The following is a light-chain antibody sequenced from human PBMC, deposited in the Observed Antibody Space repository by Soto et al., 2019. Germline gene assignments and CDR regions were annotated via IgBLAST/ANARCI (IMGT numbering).Light chain of an antibody. J-gene: IGKJ1*01. CDR3: QQYLNWPWT. V-gene: IGKV3-15*01. CDR2: GAS. CDR1: HYINNY. Sequence: EIVMTQSPATLSVSPGEGVTLSCTASHYINNYLAWYQQKPGQAPRLLISGASTRATGFPARFSGGGSGKEFTPTITSLQSEDFAVYYCQQYLNWPWTFGQGTKVEIK.